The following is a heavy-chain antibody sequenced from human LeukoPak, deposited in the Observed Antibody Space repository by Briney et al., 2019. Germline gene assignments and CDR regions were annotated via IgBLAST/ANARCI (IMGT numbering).Heavy chain of an antibody. CDR2: INAGNGNT. J-gene: IGHJ4*02. V-gene: IGHV1-3*01. CDR1: GYTFTSYA. CDR3: ARVYSSSYQGTPGDY. Sequence: GASVKVSCKASGYTFTSYAMHWVRQAPGQRPEWMGWINAGNGNTKYSQKFQGRVTITRDTSASTAYMELSSLRSEDTAVYYCARVYSSSYQGTPGDYWGQGTLVTVSS. D-gene: IGHD6-13*01.